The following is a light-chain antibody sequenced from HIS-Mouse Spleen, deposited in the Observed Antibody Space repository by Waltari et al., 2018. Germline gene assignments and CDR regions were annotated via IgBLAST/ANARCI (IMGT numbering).Light chain of an antibody. CDR3: YSTDSSGNHRV. CDR2: EDS. V-gene: IGLV3-10*01. Sequence: SSELPQPPSLSVPPGQTARITLSGHAFPKKYAYLYKQKSGQAPVLVIYEDSKRPSGIPERFSGSSSGTMATLTISGAQVEDEADYYCYSTDSSGNHRVFGGGTKLTVL. J-gene: IGLJ2*01. CDR1: AFPKKY.